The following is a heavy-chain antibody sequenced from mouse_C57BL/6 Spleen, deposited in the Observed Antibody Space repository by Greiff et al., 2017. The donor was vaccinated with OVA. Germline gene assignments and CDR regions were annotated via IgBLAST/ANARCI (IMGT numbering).Heavy chain of an antibody. D-gene: IGHD2-2*01. CDR2: ISYDGSN. V-gene: IGHV3-6*01. CDR1: GYSITSGYY. Sequence: DVQLQESGPGLVKPSQSLSLTCSVTGYSITSGYYWNWIRQSPGNKLEWMGYISYDGSNNYNPSLKNRISITRDTSKNQFFLKLKSVTTEDTATYYCAIDQGGYGYDGYAMDYWGQGTSVTVSS. J-gene: IGHJ4*01. CDR3: AIDQGGYGYDGYAMDY.